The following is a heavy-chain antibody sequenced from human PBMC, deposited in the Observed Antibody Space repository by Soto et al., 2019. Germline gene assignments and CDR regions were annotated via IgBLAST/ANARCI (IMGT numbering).Heavy chain of an antibody. CDR2: ISYSGST. D-gene: IGHD3-22*01. CDR3: ARVNIIHIIVMFLDS. V-gene: IGHV4-31*03. CDR1: GGSISRGYYY. Sequence: LSLTSTVSGGSISRGYYYWSWSRQRPGQGLEWIGYISYSGSTYYNPPLKSRLTISADTSKNQFALKLSSVTAADTAVYYCARVNIIHIIVMFLDSSGQGTLVTVSS. J-gene: IGHJ4*02.